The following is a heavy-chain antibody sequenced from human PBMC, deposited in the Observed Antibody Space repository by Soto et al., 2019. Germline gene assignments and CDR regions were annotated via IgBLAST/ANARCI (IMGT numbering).Heavy chain of an antibody. Sequence: GGSLRLSCAASGFSFGSYALSWVRQAPGKGLEWVSTISGSDGKTFYADSVKGRFSISRDTSQNTLYLQMNSLRADDTAIYYCARWTYLDYWGQGTRVTVSS. D-gene: IGHD2-15*01. CDR3: ARWTYLDY. J-gene: IGHJ4*02. CDR1: GFSFGSYA. V-gene: IGHV3-23*01. CDR2: ISGSDGKT.